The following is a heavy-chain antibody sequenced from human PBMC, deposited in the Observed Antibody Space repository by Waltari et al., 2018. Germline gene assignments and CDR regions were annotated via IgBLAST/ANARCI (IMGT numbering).Heavy chain of an antibody. J-gene: IGHJ5*02. CDR2: IVPMHGVT. CDR1: EATFSIYT. Sequence: QVQLVQSGAEVKKPGSSVKVSCKDSEATFSIYTITWVRQAPGQGLEWMGRIVPMHGVTDYTQKFQGRVTITADTSTSTAYMEVTSLTSEDTAVYYCARDRAYYNWFDPWGQGTLVIVSS. CDR3: ARDRAYYNWFDP. D-gene: IGHD1-26*01. V-gene: IGHV1-69*08.